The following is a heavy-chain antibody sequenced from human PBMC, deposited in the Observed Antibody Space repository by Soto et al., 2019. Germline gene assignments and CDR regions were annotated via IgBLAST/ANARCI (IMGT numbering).Heavy chain of an antibody. CDR3: ARERFGVVNYYYYGMDV. CDR1: GGSFSGYY. CDR2: INHSGST. V-gene: IGHV4-34*01. Sequence: PSETLSLTCAVYGGSFSGYYWSWICQPPGKGLEWIGEINHSGSTNYNPSLKSRVTISVDTSKNQFSLKLSSVTAADTAVYYCARERFGVVNYYYYGMDVWGQGTTVTVSS. D-gene: IGHD3-3*01. J-gene: IGHJ6*02.